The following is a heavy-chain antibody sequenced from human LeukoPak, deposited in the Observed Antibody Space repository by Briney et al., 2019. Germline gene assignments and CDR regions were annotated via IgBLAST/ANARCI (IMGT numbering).Heavy chain of an antibody. D-gene: IGHD5-12*01. CDR2: IRYDGSNK. Sequence: GGSLRLSCAASGFTFSNHGMNWVRQAPGKGLEWVAFIRYDGSNKYYADSVKGRFTISRDNSKNTLYLQMNSLRAEDTAVYYCAKGGATILDYWGQGTLVTVSS. V-gene: IGHV3-30*02. J-gene: IGHJ4*02. CDR1: GFTFSNHG. CDR3: AKGGATILDY.